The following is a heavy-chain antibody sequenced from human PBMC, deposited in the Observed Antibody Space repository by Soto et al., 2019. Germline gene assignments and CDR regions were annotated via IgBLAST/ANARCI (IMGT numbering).Heavy chain of an antibody. CDR3: ARDLGTGTTFFPKYNWFDP. D-gene: IGHD1-7*01. CDR1: GGTFSSYA. Sequence: SVKVSCKASGGTFSSYAISWVRQAPGQGHEWMGGIIPIFGTANYAQKFQGRVTVTADESTSTAYMELSSLRSEDTAVYYCARDLGTGTTFFPKYNWFDPWGQGTLVTVSS. CDR2: IIPIFGTA. J-gene: IGHJ5*02. V-gene: IGHV1-69*13.